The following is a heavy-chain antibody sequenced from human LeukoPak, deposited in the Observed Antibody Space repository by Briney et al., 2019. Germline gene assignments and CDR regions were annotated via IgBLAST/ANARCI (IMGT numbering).Heavy chain of an antibody. V-gene: IGHV4-4*07. CDR2: LYPGVST. CDR3: ARGPPYSGSYKRGGGFDP. Sequence: SATLSLTCTVSAAPIYSYYWSWIRQTAGKGLEWIGRLYPGVSTNYNPSLKSRVTMSVDTSKNQFALKLSAVTAADTAVYYCARGPPYSGSYKRGGGFDPWGQGTLVTVSS. CDR1: AAPIYSYY. D-gene: IGHD1-26*01. J-gene: IGHJ5*02.